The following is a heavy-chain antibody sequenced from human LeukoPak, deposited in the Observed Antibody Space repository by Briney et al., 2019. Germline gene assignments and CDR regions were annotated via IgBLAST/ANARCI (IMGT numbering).Heavy chain of an antibody. CDR2: IIPIFGTA. Sequence: SVKVSCKASGGTFSSYAISWVRQAPGQGLEWMGRIIPIFGTANYAQKFQGRVTITTDESTSTAYMELSSLRSEDTAVYYCARSIAAVGLDAFDIWGQGTMVTVSS. CDR1: GGTFSSYA. D-gene: IGHD6-13*01. CDR3: ARSIAAVGLDAFDI. V-gene: IGHV1-69*05. J-gene: IGHJ3*02.